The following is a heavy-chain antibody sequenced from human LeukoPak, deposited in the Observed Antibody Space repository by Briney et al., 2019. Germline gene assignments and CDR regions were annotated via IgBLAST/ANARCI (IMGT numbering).Heavy chain of an antibody. V-gene: IGHV1-24*01. Sequence: ASVKVSCKVSGYTLTELSMHWVRQAPGKGLEWMGGFDPEDGETIYAQKFQGRVTMTEDTSTDTAYMELSSLRSEDTAVYYCATVDPTGDGDWVYYFDYRGQGTLVTVSS. CDR2: FDPEDGET. CDR1: GYTLTELS. J-gene: IGHJ4*02. D-gene: IGHD4-17*01. CDR3: ATVDPTGDGDWVYYFDY.